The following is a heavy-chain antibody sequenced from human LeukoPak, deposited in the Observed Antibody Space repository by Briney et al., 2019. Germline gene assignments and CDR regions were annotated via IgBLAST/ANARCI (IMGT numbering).Heavy chain of an antibody. Sequence: SETLSLTCAVYGGSFSGYYWSWIRQPPGKGLEWIGEINHSGSTNYNPSLKSRVTISVGTSKNQFSLKLSSVTAADTAVYYCARGGVGAITFDYWGQGTLVTVSS. CDR2: INHSGST. J-gene: IGHJ4*02. CDR1: GGSFSGYY. V-gene: IGHV4-34*01. D-gene: IGHD1-26*01. CDR3: ARGGVGAITFDY.